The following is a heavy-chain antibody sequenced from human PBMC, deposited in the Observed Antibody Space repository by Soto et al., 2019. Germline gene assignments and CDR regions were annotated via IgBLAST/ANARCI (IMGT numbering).Heavy chain of an antibody. CDR3: ARCGYSYGSYYYGMDV. Sequence: LRLSCAASGFTFSSYSMNWVRQAPGKGLEWVSSISSSSSYIYYADSVKGRFTISRDNAKNSLYLQMNSLRAEDTAVYYCARCGYSYGSYYYGMDVWGQGTTVTVSS. CDR2: ISSSSSYI. CDR1: GFTFSSYS. J-gene: IGHJ6*02. D-gene: IGHD5-18*01. V-gene: IGHV3-21*01.